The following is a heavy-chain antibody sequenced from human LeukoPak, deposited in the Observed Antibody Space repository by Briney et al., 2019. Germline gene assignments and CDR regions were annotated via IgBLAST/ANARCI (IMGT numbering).Heavy chain of an antibody. V-gene: IGHV4-30-4*08. J-gene: IGHJ5*02. CDR2: IYYSGST. CDR1: GGSISSGDYY. D-gene: IGHD2-2*01. CDR3: ARGAIVVVPAANNWFDP. Sequence: SQTLSLTYTVSGGSISSGDYYWSWIRQPPGKGLEWIGYIYYSGSTYYNPSLKSRVTISVDTSKNQFSLKLSSVTAADTAVYYCARGAIVVVPAANNWFDPWGQGTLVTVSS.